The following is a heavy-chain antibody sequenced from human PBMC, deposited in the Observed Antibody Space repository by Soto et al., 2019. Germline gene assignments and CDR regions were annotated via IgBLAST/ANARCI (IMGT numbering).Heavy chain of an antibody. J-gene: IGHJ4*01. V-gene: IGHV3-23*01. Sequence: GGSLRLSCAASGFTFSSYAMSWVRQAPGKGLEWVSTISGGGGSTYYADSVKGRFTISRDNSKNTLYLQMNSLRAEDTALYYCAKDVVDRGISYWGQGTLVTVPQ. CDR1: GFTFSSYA. CDR2: ISGGGGST. CDR3: AKDVVDRGISY. D-gene: IGHD1-20*01.